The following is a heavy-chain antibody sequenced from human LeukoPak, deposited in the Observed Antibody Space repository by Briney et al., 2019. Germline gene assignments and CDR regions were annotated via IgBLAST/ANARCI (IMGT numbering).Heavy chain of an antibody. D-gene: IGHD6-13*01. Sequence: PGGSLTLYCRVAGFTVSIWWGIWIRQATGPGLRQVDSRRQDGGEKCYVDSVKGRFTISRDNTKNSLYLQMSSLRAEDTAVYYCARDGTAAGLYFDLWGQGTLVTVSS. CDR3: ARDGTAAGLYFDL. CDR2: RRQDGGEK. J-gene: IGHJ4*01. V-gene: IGHV3-7*01. CDR1: GFTVSIWW.